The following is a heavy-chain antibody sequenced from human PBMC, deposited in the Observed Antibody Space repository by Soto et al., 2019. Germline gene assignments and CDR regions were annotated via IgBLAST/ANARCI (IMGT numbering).Heavy chain of an antibody. V-gene: IGHV1-8*01. Sequence: GASVKVSCKASGYTFTSYDINWVRQATGQGLEWMGWMNPNSGNTGYAQKFQGRVTMTRNTSISTAYMELSSLRSEDTAVYYCATLWFGELLVSYYYYYGMDVWGQGTTVTVS. CDR3: ATLWFGELLVSYYYYYGMDV. D-gene: IGHD3-10*01. CDR1: GYTFTSYD. CDR2: MNPNSGNT. J-gene: IGHJ6*02.